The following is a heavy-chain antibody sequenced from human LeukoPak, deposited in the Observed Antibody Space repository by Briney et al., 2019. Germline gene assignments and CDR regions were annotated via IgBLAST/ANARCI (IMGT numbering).Heavy chain of an antibody. CDR1: GFTFSTYR. D-gene: IGHD4-17*01. Sequence: GGSLRLSCAASGFTFSTYRMNWVRQAPGKGLEWVAYISSSTTKYYADSVKGRFTISRDNAKNSLYLQMNSLRVEDTAVYYCARDISSTVTTLWGQGTLVTVSS. J-gene: IGHJ4*02. V-gene: IGHV3-48*01. CDR2: ISSSTTK. CDR3: ARDISSTVTTL.